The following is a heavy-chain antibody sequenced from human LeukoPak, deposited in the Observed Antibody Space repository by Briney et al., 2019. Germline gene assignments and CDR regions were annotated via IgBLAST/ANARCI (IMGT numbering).Heavy chain of an antibody. V-gene: IGHV1-18*01. J-gene: IGHJ5*02. D-gene: IGHD3-3*01. CDR2: ISGYNDAR. CDR1: DYTFSRHG. Sequence: GASVKVSCKASDYTFSRHGISWVRQAAGHGPEWMGWISGYNDARKYAEKFQGRVTLTKDMTTKTVYMELRSLRLDDTAVYYCARTNMVFGVDVEQNWFDVWGQGTLVIVSS. CDR3: ARTNMVFGVDVEQNWFDV.